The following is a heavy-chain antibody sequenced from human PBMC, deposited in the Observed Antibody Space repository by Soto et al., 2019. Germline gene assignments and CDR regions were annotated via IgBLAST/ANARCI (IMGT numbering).Heavy chain of an antibody. CDR3: ARHPTIAELMVYATHYFDH. CDR2: IYYTGST. Sequence: SETLSLTCTVSGGSISSTTYYWGWIRQPPGKGLEWIGSIYYTGSTHYNPALKSRVTISVDTSKNQFSLKLGSVTAADTAVYYCARHPTIAELMVYATHYFDHWGQGTLVTVSS. CDR1: GGSISSTTYY. D-gene: IGHD2-8*01. J-gene: IGHJ4*02. V-gene: IGHV4-39*01.